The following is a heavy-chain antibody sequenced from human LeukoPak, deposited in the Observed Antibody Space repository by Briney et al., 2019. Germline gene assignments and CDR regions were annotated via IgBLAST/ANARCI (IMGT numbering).Heavy chain of an antibody. CDR1: GGTFSSYA. CDR2: IIPIFGTA. Sequence: GASVKVSCKASGGTFSSYAISWVRQAPGQGLEWVGGIIPIFGTANYAQKFQGRVTITADESTSTAHMELSSLRSEDTAVCYCARGAGERDYYYYMDVWGKGTTVTVSS. D-gene: IGHD4-17*01. CDR3: ARGAGERDYYYYMDV. V-gene: IGHV1-69*13. J-gene: IGHJ6*03.